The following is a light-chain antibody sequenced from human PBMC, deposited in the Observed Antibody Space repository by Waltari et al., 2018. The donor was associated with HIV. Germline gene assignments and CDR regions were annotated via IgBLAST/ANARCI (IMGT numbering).Light chain of an antibody. CDR1: HGVLSWPQNKNF. CDR2: WAS. J-gene: IGKJ1*01. Sequence: DIILTQSPDSLAVSLGDRATIHCKSSHGVLSWPQNKNFLALYQQKPGPPPKLLIYWASTRESGVPARFSGSGSGTDFSLTIISLQAEDVAVYYCQQYHSIPWTFGQGTKVEIK. CDR3: QQYHSIPWT. V-gene: IGKV4-1*01.